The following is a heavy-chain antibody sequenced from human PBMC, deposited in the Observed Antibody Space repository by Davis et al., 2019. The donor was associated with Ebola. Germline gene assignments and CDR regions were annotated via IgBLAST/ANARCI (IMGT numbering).Heavy chain of an antibody. CDR3: AGLYGSESYGMDV. CDR2: ISSSSSYT. Sequence: PGGSLRLSCAASGFTFSDYYMSWIRQAPGKGLEWVSYISSSSSYTNYADSVKDRFTISRDNAKNSLYLQMNSLRAEDTAVYYCAGLYGSESYGMDVWGQGTTVTVSS. D-gene: IGHD1-14*01. J-gene: IGHJ6*02. V-gene: IGHV3-11*06. CDR1: GFTFSDYY.